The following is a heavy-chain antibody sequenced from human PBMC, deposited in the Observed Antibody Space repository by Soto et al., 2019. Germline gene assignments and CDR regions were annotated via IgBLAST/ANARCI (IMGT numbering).Heavy chain of an antibody. CDR2: IFHSGNT. J-gene: IGHJ6*02. CDR3: ARRTWGMDV. V-gene: IGHV4-4*02. Sequence: QVELQESGPGLVKPSGTLSLTCAVSSGSIGTTNWWSWVRQPPGKGLEWIGEIFHSGNTYYNPSLASRVTISVDTSKNQFSLNLGSVTAADTAVYYCARRTWGMDVWGQGTTVTVSS. D-gene: IGHD2-8*01. CDR1: SGSIGTTNW.